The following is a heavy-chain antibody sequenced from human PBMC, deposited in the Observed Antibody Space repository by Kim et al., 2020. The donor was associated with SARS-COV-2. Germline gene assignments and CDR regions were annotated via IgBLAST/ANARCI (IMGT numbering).Heavy chain of an antibody. CDR1: GGSISSYY. CDR3: ARDGESHDYDYVCGSYRPRYYYSGIVV. J-gene: IGHJ6*02. CDR2: IYYSGST. D-gene: IGHD3-16*02. Sequence: SETLSLTCTVSGGSISSYYWSWIRQPPGKGLEWIGYIYYSGSTNYNPSLKSRVTISVDTSKNQLSLKLCSVTAADMAVCYCARDGESHDYDYVCGSYRPRYYYSGIVVWRHVTTITVYS. V-gene: IGHV4-59*13.